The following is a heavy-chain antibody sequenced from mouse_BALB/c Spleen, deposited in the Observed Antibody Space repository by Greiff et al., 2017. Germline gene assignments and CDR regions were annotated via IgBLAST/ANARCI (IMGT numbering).Heavy chain of an antibody. CDR2: ISNGGGST. CDR1: GFTFSSYT. D-gene: IGHD2-10*02. CDR3: ASGYGNPAWFAY. J-gene: IGHJ3*01. Sequence: DVKLVESGGGLVQPGGSLKLSCAASGFTFSSYTMSWVRQTPEKRLEWVAYISNGGGSTYYPDTVKGRFTISRDNAKNTLYLQMSSLKSEDTAMYYCASGYGNPAWFAYWGQGTLVTVSA. V-gene: IGHV5-12-2*01.